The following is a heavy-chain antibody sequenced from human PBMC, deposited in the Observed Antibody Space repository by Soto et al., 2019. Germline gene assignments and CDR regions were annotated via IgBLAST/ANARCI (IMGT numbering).Heavy chain of an antibody. CDR3: ARDHAIAADGTRYYYGMDV. Sequence: GGSLRLSCAASGFTFSSYWMSWVRQAPGKGLEWVANIKQDGSEKYYVDSVKGRFTISRDNAKNSLYLQMNSLRAEDTAVYYCARDHAIAADGTRYYYGMDVWGQGTTVPVSS. V-gene: IGHV3-7*03. J-gene: IGHJ6*02. CDR2: IKQDGSEK. D-gene: IGHD6-13*01. CDR1: GFTFSSYW.